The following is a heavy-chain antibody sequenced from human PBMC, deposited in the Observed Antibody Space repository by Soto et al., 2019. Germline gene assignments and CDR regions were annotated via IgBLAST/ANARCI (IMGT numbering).Heavy chain of an antibody. D-gene: IGHD2-2*01. Sequence: ASVKVSCKASGYTFTSYGISWVRQAPGQGREWMGWISAYNGNTNYAQKLQGRVTMTTDTSTSTAYMELRSLRSDDTAVYYCAIGDYCSSTSCSQGDAFDIWGQGTMVNVS. CDR1: GYTFTSYG. V-gene: IGHV1-18*04. CDR3: AIGDYCSSTSCSQGDAFDI. CDR2: ISAYNGNT. J-gene: IGHJ3*02.